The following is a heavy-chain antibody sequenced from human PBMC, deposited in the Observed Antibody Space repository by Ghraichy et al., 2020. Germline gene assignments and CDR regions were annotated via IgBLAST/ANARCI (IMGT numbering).Heavy chain of an antibody. J-gene: IGHJ4*02. D-gene: IGHD1-26*01. CDR3: ARDRGGSSTFDY. V-gene: IGHV4-4*07. Sequence: ESLNISCTVSGGSISSYYWSWIRQPAGKGLEWIGRIYTSGSTNYNPSLKSRVTMSVDTSKNQFSLKLSSVTAADTAVYYCARDRGGSSTFDYWGQGTLVTVSS. CDR1: GGSISSYY. CDR2: IYTSGST.